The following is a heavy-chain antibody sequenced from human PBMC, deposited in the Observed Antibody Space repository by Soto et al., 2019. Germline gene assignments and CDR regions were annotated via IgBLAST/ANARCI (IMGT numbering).Heavy chain of an antibody. CDR1: GGSISSSNW. CDR3: ATQNYYDSSGSNIDY. CDR2: IYHSGST. V-gene: IGHV4-4*02. D-gene: IGHD3-22*01. J-gene: IGHJ4*02. Sequence: SETLSLTCAVSGGSISSSNWWSWVRQPPGKGLEWIGEIYHSGSTNYNPSLKSRVTISVDKSKNQFSLKLRSVTAADTAVYYCATQNYYDSSGSNIDYSGQGTLVTVST.